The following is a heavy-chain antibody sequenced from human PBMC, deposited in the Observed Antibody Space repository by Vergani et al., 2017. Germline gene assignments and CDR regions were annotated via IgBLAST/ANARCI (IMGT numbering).Heavy chain of an antibody. CDR1: GFTFDDYA. Sequence: EVQRVESGGGLVQPGRSLRLSCAASGFTFDDYAMHWVRQAPGKGLEWVSVISWNSGRIGYADSVKGRFTISRDNAKNSLYLQMNSLRAEDTALYYCAKVASLRSYYYYYYMDVWGKGTTVTVSS. D-gene: IGHD2-21*01. CDR2: ISWNSGRI. V-gene: IGHV3-9*01. CDR3: AKVASLRSYYYYYYMDV. J-gene: IGHJ6*03.